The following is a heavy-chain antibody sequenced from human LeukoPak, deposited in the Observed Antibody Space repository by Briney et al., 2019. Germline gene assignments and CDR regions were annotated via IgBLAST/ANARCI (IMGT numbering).Heavy chain of an antibody. D-gene: IGHD3-22*01. V-gene: IGHV4-61*02. CDR3: ARGTYYYDSSGYLPFDY. CDR1: GVSISSGSYY. J-gene: IGHJ4*02. Sequence: PSETLSLTCTVSGVSISSGSYYWTWIRQPAGEGLEWIGRIYTSGSTNYNPSLKSRVTMSVDTSKNQFSLKLSSVTAADTAVYYCARGTYYYDSSGYLPFDYWGQGTLVTVSS. CDR2: IYTSGST.